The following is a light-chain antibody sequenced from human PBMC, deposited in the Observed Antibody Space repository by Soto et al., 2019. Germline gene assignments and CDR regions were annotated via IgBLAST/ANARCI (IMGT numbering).Light chain of an antibody. CDR1: QGISNY. CDR3: QKYNSAPQLT. V-gene: IGKV1-27*01. Sequence: DIQMTQSPSPLSASVGDRVTITCRASQGISNYLAWYQQKPGKVPKLLLYAASTLQSGVPSRFSGSGSGTDFTLTISSLQPEDVATYYCQKYNSAPQLTFGGGTKVDIK. J-gene: IGKJ4*01. CDR2: AAS.